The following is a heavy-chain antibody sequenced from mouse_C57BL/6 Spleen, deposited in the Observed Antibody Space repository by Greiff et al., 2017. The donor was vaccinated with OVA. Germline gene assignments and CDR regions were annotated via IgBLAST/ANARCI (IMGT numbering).Heavy chain of an antibody. CDR1: GYTFTDYY. Sequence: VQLQQSGPVLVKPGASVKMSCKASGYTFTDYYMNWVKQSHGKSLEWIGVINPYNGGTSYNQKFKGKATLTVDKSSSTAYMELNSLTSEDSAVYYCARRYGSRGGAMDYWGQGTSVTVSS. CDR2: INPYNGGT. V-gene: IGHV1-19*01. J-gene: IGHJ4*01. CDR3: ARRYGSRGGAMDY. D-gene: IGHD1-1*01.